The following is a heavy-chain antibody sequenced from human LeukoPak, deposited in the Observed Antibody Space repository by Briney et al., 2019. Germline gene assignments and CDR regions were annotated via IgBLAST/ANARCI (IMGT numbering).Heavy chain of an antibody. CDR3: AKDRGSSTPGPY. J-gene: IGHJ4*02. Sequence: GGSLRLSCAASGFTFSSYTMSWVRQAPGKGLEWVSTISSSGGNTYYADSVKGRFTISRDNSKNTLYLQMNSLSAEDTAVYYCAKDRGSSTPGPYWGQGTLVTVSS. CDR2: ISSSGGNT. D-gene: IGHD1-26*01. V-gene: IGHV3-23*01. CDR1: GFTFSSYT.